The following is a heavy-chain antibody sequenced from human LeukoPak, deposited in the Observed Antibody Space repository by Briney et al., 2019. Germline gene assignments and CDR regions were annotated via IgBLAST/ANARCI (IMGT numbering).Heavy chain of an antibody. J-gene: IGHJ4*02. Sequence: SVKVSCKASGGTFSSYAISWVRQAPGQGLEWMGRIIPILGIANYAQKFQGRVTMTEDTSTDTAYMELSSLRSEDTAVYYCATGSIMVRGVPIRFDYWGQGTLVTVSS. D-gene: IGHD3-10*01. CDR2: IIPILGIA. CDR3: ATGSIMVRGVPIRFDY. CDR1: GGTFSSYA. V-gene: IGHV1-69*04.